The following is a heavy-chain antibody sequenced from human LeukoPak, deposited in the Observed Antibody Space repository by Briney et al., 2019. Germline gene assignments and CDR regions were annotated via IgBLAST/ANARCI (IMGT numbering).Heavy chain of an antibody. V-gene: IGHV4-39*01. D-gene: IGHD2-2*01. CDR2: IYNSGST. J-gene: IGHJ1*01. Sequence: PSETLSLTCSVSGGSISSRSYYWSWIRQPPGKGLEWIWTIYNSGSTYSNPSHPSLKSRVSISVDTSRNQFSLRLTSVTAADTAVYYCASRYCRSTSCNPLFQYWGQGTLVTVSS. CDR1: GGSISSRSYY. CDR3: ASRYCRSTSCNPLFQY.